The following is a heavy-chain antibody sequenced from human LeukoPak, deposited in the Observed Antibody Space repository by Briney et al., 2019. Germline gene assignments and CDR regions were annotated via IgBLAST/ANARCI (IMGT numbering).Heavy chain of an antibody. D-gene: IGHD5-24*01. V-gene: IGHV3-30-3*01. CDR2: ISYDGSNK. J-gene: IGHJ4*02. Sequence: PGGSLRLSCAASGFTFSSYAMHWVRQAPGKGLEWVAVISYDGSNKYYADSVKGRFTISRDNSKNTLYLQMNSLRAEDTAVYYCARDEWEMATIDYWGQGTLVTVSS. CDR1: GFTFSSYA. CDR3: ARDEWEMATIDY.